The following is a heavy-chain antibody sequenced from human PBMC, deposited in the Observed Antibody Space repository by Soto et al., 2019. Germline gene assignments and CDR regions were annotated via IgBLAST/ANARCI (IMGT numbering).Heavy chain of an antibody. CDR3: AKDHDILTGYLDY. D-gene: IGHD3-9*01. V-gene: IGHV3-23*01. Sequence: HPGGSLRLSCAASGFTFSSYAMSWVRQAPGKGLEWVSAISGSGGSTYYADSVKGRFTISRDNSKNTLYLQMNSLRAEDTAVYYCAKDHDILTGYLDYWGQGTLVTVSS. CDR2: ISGSGGST. CDR1: GFTFSSYA. J-gene: IGHJ4*02.